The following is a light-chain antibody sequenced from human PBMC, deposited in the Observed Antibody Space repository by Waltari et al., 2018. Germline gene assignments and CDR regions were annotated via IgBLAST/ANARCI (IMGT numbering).Light chain of an antibody. CDR1: QDNSNY. Sequence: IQITQSPSSLAAFLGNRITITCQASQDNSNYLKWYQHKTGKDAKVLIYDASNLETGVPSRFSGSGSGTDFTFTISSLQPADIATYYCQQYDNIHLTFGQGTRLEI. V-gene: IGKV1-33*01. CDR3: QQYDNIHLT. CDR2: DAS. J-gene: IGKJ5*01.